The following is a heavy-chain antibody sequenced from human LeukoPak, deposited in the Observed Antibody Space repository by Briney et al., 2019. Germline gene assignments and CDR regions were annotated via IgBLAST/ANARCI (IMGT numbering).Heavy chain of an antibody. CDR1: GFTFSSYA. CDR3: ARGGDGYNAFDY. D-gene: IGHD5-24*01. J-gene: IGHJ4*02. CDR2: IYSGGST. V-gene: IGHV3-66*01. Sequence: PGGSLRLSCAASGFTFSSYAMSWVRQAPGKGLEWVSLIYSGGSTYYADSVKGRFTISRDNSKNTLYLQMNSLRAEDTAVYYCARGGDGYNAFDYWGQGTLVTVSS.